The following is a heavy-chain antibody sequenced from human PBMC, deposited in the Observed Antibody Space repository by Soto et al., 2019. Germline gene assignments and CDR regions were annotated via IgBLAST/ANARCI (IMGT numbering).Heavy chain of an antibody. CDR2: IIPIFDTA. V-gene: IGHV1-69*12. Sequence: QVQLVQSGAEVKKPGSSVKVSCKASGGTFSSYAISWVRQAPGQGLEWMGGIIPIFDTADYAQKLQGRVTITADECTSTAYMELSSLRSEDTAVYYCASHGITGTWVYYYGMDVWGQGTTVTVSS. CDR3: ASHGITGTWVYYYGMDV. D-gene: IGHD1-7*01. CDR1: GGTFSSYA. J-gene: IGHJ6*02.